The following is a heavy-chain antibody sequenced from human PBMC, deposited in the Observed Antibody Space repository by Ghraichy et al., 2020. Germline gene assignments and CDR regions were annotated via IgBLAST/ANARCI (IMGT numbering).Heavy chain of an antibody. V-gene: IGHV4-59*12. D-gene: IGHD3-10*01. CDR1: GGSLSNSH. Sequence: SETLSLTCSVSGGSLSNSHWSWIRQTPGRGLEWIGYIYNTESTNYHPSLKSRVAISVDTSKNEFSLRLSSVTAADTAVYYCARVIYYYYLDVWGTGTTVIVS. CDR3: ARVIYYYYLDV. CDR2: IYNTEST. J-gene: IGHJ6*03.